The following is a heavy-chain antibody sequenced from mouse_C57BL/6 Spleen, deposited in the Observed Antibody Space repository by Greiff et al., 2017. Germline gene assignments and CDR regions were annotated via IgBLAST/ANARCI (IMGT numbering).Heavy chain of an antibody. Sequence: QVHVKQPGAELVRPGTSVKLSCKASGYTFTSYWMHWVKQRPGQGLEWIGVIDPSDSYTNYNQKFKGKATLTVDTSSSTAYMQLSSLTSEDSAVYYCARHPFDYWGQGTTLTVSS. J-gene: IGHJ2*01. CDR3: ARHPFDY. V-gene: IGHV1-59*01. CDR2: IDPSDSYT. CDR1: GYTFTSYW.